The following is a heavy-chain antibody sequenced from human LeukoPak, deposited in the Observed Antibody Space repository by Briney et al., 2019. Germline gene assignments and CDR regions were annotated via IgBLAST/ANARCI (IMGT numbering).Heavy chain of an antibody. Sequence: GGSLRLSCAASGFTVSSNYMSWVRQAPGKGLEWVSVISWNSGSIGYADSVKGRFTISRDNAKNSLYLQMNSLRAEDTALYYCAKDMGRWELFSDYWGQGTLVTVSS. J-gene: IGHJ4*02. D-gene: IGHD1-26*01. V-gene: IGHV3-9*01. CDR2: ISWNSGSI. CDR3: AKDMGRWELFSDY. CDR1: GFTVSSNY.